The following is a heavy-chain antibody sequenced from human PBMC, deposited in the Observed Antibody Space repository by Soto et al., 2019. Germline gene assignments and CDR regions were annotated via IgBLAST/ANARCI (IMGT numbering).Heavy chain of an antibody. CDR1: GYTFTSYG. J-gene: IGHJ3*02. CDR3: ARDHFGVCSGGSRYPSRAFDI. V-gene: IGHV1-18*01. Sequence: ASVKVSCKASGYTFTSYGISWVRQAPGQGLEWMGWISAYNGNTNYAQKLQGRVTMTTDTSTSTAYMELRSLRSDDTAVYYCARDHFGVCSGGSRYPSRAFDIWCQAIMVTVS. CDR2: ISAYNGNT. D-gene: IGHD2-15*01.